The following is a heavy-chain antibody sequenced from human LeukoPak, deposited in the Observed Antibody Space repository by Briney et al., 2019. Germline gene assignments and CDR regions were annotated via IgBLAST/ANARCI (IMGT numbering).Heavy chain of an antibody. CDR1: GYTFTGYY. CDR2: INPNSGGT. Sequence: LGASVKVSCKASGYTFTGYYMHWVRQAPGQGLEWVGWINPNSGGTNYAQKFQGRVTMTRDTSISTAYMELSRLRSDDTAVYYCARSPTYDFWSGYPDYWGQGTLVTVSS. V-gene: IGHV1-2*03. CDR3: ARSPTYDFWSGYPDY. J-gene: IGHJ4*02. D-gene: IGHD3-3*01.